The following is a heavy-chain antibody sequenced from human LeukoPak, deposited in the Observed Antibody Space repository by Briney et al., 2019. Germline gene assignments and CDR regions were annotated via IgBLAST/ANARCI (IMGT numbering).Heavy chain of an antibody. J-gene: IGHJ4*02. V-gene: IGHV4-61*02. D-gene: IGHD6-13*01. CDR3: ARYIAAAGSVDY. Sequence: SQTLSLTCTVSGGSISSGSYYWSWIRQPAGKGLEWIGRIYTSGSTNYNPSLRSRVTISVDTSKNQFSLKLSSVTAADTAVYYCARYIAAAGSVDYWGQGTLVTVSS. CDR1: GGSISSGSYY. CDR2: IYTSGST.